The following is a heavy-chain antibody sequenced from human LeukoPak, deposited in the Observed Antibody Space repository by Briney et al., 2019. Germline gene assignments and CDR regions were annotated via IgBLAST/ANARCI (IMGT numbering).Heavy chain of an antibody. CDR1: GASIRNTSFY. CDR2: IYSSGTT. CDR3: ARRPHITIFGVVTPRYFQH. D-gene: IGHD3-3*01. J-gene: IGHJ1*01. V-gene: IGHV4-39*07. Sequence: SETLSLTCAVSGASIRNTSFYWGWIRQPPGKGLQWIASIYSSGTTYYNPSLKSRVTISVDTSKNQFSLKLSSVTAADTAVYYCARRPHITIFGVVTPRYFQHWGQGTLVTVSS.